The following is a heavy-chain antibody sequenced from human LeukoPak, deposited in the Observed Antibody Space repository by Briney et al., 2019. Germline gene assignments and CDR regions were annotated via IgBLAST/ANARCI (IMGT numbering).Heavy chain of an antibody. CDR3: ARAPLLLRGYSYGFFGY. V-gene: IGHV4-38-2*01. CDR2: IYHSGST. D-gene: IGHD5-18*01. CDR1: GYSISSGYY. Sequence: KPSETLSLTCAVPGYSISSGYYWGWIRQPPGKGLEWIGSIYHSGSTYYNPSLKSRVTISVDTSKNQFSLKLSSVTAADTAVYYCARAPLLLRGYSYGFFGYWGQGTLVTVSS. J-gene: IGHJ4*02.